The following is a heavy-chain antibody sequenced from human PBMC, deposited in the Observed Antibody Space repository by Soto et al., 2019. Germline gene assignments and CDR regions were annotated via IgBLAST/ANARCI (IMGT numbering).Heavy chain of an antibody. J-gene: IGHJ6*03. CDR3: ARGIYCTLDICYTGYYYMDV. Sequence: DVQLVESGGGLVKPGGSLRLSCTVSGFTFSNYTMDWVRQAPGKGLEWVSSISSGSNYIYYADSVNGRFTISRDNAKNSLYLQMNSLRAEDTAVFYCARGIYCTLDICYTGYYYMDVWGKGTAVTVSS. CDR1: GFTFSNYT. V-gene: IGHV3-21*01. D-gene: IGHD2-2*02. CDR2: ISSGSNYI.